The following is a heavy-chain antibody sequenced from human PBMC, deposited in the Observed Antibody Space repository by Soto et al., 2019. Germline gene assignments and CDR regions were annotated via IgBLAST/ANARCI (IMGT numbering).Heavy chain of an antibody. J-gene: IGHJ4*02. CDR3: ARDYCSGTPCYEFDY. D-gene: IGHD2-2*01. CDR1: GYRFTNYW. Sequence: PGESLKISCKGSGYRFTNYWIGWVRQMPGKGLEWMGIIYPGDSDTRYSPSFQGQVTISADKSINTAYLQWNSLKASDTAMYYCARDYCSGTPCYEFDYWGQGTQVTVSS. CDR2: IYPGDSDT. V-gene: IGHV5-51*01.